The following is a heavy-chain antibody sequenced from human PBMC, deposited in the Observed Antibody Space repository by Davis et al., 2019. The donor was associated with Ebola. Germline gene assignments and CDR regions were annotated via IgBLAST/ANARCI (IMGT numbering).Heavy chain of an antibody. CDR3: ARSGLSFGVVKYHYGMDV. CDR1: GFTFSSYS. J-gene: IGHJ6*04. CDR2: ISGGGDNT. D-gene: IGHD3-3*01. V-gene: IGHV3-23*01. Sequence: GESLKISCAASGFTFSSYSMNWVRQTPGRGLEWISAISGGGDNTNDADSVRGRFTVSRDNSKNTLYLQMNSMRAEDTAVYYCARSGLSFGVVKYHYGMDVWGKGTTVTVSS.